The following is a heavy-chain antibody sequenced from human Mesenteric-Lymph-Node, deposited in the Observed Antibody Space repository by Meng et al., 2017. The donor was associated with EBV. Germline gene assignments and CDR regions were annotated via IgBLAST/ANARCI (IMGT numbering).Heavy chain of an antibody. D-gene: IGHD6-13*01. CDR1: GGSISSSNW. V-gene: IGHV4-4*02. CDR3: ARTLSIAAAPFDY. J-gene: IGHJ4*02. CDR2: IYHSGST. Sequence: LQGSAHGLVKRSGTLSLTCAASGGSISSSNWWSWVRQPPGKGLEWIGEIYHSGSTNYNPSLKSRVTISVDKSKNQFSLKLSSVTAADTVVYYCARTLSIAAAPFDYWGQGTLVTVSS.